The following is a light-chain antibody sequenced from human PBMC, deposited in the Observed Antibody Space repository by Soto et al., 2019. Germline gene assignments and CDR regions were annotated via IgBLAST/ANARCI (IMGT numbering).Light chain of an antibody. J-gene: IGLJ3*02. Sequence: QPVLTQSSSASAFLGSSVKLTCTLSSGHSSYIIAWHQQQPGKAPRFLMKLEGSGSYNKGSGVPDRFSGSSSGADRYLTISNLQFEDEADYYCETWDGNTRVFGGGTKLTVL. V-gene: IGLV4-60*02. CDR1: SGHSSYI. CDR2: LEGSGSY. CDR3: ETWDGNTRV.